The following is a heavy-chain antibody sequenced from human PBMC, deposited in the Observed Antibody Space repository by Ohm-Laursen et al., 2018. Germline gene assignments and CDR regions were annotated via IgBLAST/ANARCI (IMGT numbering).Heavy chain of an antibody. Sequence: GTLSLTCTVSGGSISSYYWSWIRQPPGKGLEWIGYIYYSGSTNYNPSLKSRVTISVDTSKNQFSLKLSSVTAADTAVYYCARTSGWYWGYYGMDVWGQGTTVTVSS. V-gene: IGHV4-59*01. CDR1: GGSISSYY. J-gene: IGHJ6*02. CDR2: IYYSGST. CDR3: ARTSGWYWGYYGMDV. D-gene: IGHD6-19*01.